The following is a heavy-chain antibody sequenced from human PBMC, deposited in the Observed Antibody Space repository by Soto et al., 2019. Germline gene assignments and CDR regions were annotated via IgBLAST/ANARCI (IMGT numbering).Heavy chain of an antibody. D-gene: IGHD3-10*01. J-gene: IGHJ6*02. CDR3: ARGESYYYGSGSYYPYYYYGMDV. CDR2: IIPIFGTA. V-gene: IGHV1-69*13. Sequence: GASVKVSCKASGVTFSSYAISWVRQAPGQGLEWMGGIIPIFGTANYAQKFQGRVTITADESTSTAYMELSSLRSEDTAVYYCARGESYYYGSGSYYPYYYYGMDVWGQGTTVTVSS. CDR1: GVTFSSYA.